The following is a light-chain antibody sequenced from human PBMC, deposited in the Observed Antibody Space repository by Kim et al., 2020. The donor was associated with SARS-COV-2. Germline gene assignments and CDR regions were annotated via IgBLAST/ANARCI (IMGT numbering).Light chain of an antibody. CDR2: GAS. CDR1: QSVSNH. V-gene: IGKV3-15*01. Sequence: IVMTQSPAPLSVSPGERVTLSCRASQSVSNHLAWYQQKPGQAPRLLIYGASTRATGIPARFSGSGSGTEFTLTISSLHSDDFGVYYCQQYNDWPPRYTFGRGTKLEIK. CDR3: QQYNDWPPRYT. J-gene: IGKJ2*01.